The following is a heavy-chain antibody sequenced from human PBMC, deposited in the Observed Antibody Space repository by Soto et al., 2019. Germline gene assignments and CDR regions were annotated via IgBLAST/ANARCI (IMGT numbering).Heavy chain of an antibody. CDR1: GFTFSSYS. Sequence: EVQLVESGGGLVKPGGSLRLSCAASGFTFSSYSMNWVRQAPGKGLEWVSSISSSSSYIYYADSVKGRFTISRDNAKNSLYLQMNSLRAEDTAVYYCSAVAATTPHYWGQGTLVTVSS. D-gene: IGHD6-19*01. CDR3: SAVAATTPHY. J-gene: IGHJ4*02. CDR2: ISSSSSYI. V-gene: IGHV3-21*01.